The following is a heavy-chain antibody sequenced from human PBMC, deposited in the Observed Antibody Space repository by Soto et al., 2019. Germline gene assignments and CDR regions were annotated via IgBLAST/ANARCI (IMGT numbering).Heavy chain of an antibody. J-gene: IGHJ6*02. CDR3: AKDFSYYDFWSGPPPYYYYYGMDV. CDR2: ISDAGGGT. CDR1: GFTFSTYT. D-gene: IGHD3-3*01. V-gene: IGHV3-64*04. Sequence: GGSLRLSCSASGFTFSTYTMLWVRQAPGKGLEYVSAISDAGGGTYYADSVKGRFTISRDNSKNTLYLQMNSLRAEDTAVYYCAKDFSYYDFWSGPPPYYYYYGMDVWGQGTTVTVSS.